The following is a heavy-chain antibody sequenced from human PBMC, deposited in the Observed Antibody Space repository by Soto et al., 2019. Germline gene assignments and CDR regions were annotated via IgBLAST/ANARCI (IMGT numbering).Heavy chain of an antibody. CDR2: IWYDGSNK. CDR1: GFTFSSYG. J-gene: IGHJ6*02. CDR3: AREWIVVVPAASYYGMDV. D-gene: IGHD2-2*01. V-gene: IGHV3-33*01. Sequence: QVQLVESGGGVVQPGRSLRLSCAASGFTFSSYGMHWVRQAPGKGLEWVAVIWYDGSNKYYADSVKGRFTISRDNSKNTRYLQKNSLRAEDTAVYYCAREWIVVVPAASYYGMDVWGQGTTVTVSS.